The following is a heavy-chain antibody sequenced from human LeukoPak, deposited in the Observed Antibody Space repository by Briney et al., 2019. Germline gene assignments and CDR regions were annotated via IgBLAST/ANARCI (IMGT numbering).Heavy chain of an antibody. Sequence: GRSLRLSCAASGFTVSSKYMSWVRQAPGKGLELVSVLDRGGGTAYADSVKGRFTISRDNAKNSLYLQMNSLRAEDTALYYCARANRYYYDSSGYGYYFDYWGQGTLVTVSS. CDR1: GFTVSSKY. CDR3: ARANRYYYDSSGYGYYFDY. V-gene: IGHV3-66*01. J-gene: IGHJ4*02. CDR2: LDRGGGT. D-gene: IGHD3-22*01.